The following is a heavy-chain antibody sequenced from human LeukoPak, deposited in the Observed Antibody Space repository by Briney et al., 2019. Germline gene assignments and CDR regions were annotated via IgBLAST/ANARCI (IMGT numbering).Heavy chain of an antibody. D-gene: IGHD6-19*01. V-gene: IGHV4-38-2*02. Sequence: PSETLSLTCTVSGGSISSYYWGWIRQPPGKGLEWIGSIYHSGSTYYNPSLKSRVTISVDTSKNQFSLKLSSVTAADTAVYYCARGLEQWLVREYYFDYWGQGTLVTVSS. CDR3: ARGLEQWLVREYYFDY. CDR2: IYHSGST. CDR1: GGSISSYY. J-gene: IGHJ4*02.